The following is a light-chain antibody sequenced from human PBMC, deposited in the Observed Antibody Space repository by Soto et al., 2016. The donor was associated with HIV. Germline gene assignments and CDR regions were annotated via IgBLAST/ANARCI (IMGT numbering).Light chain of an antibody. CDR1: QSISSY. Sequence: IQMTQSPSSLSASVGDRVTITCRASQSISSYLNWYQQKPGKAPKFLIYAASSLQSGVPSRFSGSGSGTDFTLTISSLQPEDSASYFCLQDYDRPYTFGQGTKLEIK. CDR2: AAS. V-gene: IGKV1-6*01. J-gene: IGKJ2*01. CDR3: LQDYDRPYT.